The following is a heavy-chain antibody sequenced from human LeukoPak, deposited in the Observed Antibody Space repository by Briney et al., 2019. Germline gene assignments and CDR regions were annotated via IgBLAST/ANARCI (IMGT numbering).Heavy chain of an antibody. D-gene: IGHD5-18*01. CDR1: GGSISSGGYS. CDR3: ASGGYSYGFDY. CDR2: IYHNGNT. Sequence: SETLSLTCAVSGGSISSGGYSWSWIRQPPGKGLEWIGYIYHNGNTYYSPSLKSRVTISVDGSKNQLSLKLSSVTAADTAMYYCASGGYSYGFDYWGQGTLVTVSS. V-gene: IGHV4-30-2*01. J-gene: IGHJ4*02.